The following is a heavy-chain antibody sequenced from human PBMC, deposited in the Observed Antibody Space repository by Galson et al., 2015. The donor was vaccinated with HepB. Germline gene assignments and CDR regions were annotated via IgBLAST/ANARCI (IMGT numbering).Heavy chain of an antibody. CDR2: VYYSGRL. V-gene: IGHV4-38-2*02. J-gene: IGHJ2*01. Sequence: SETLSLTCTVSGYSIRSGYYWGRIRQPPGKGLEWIGSVYYSGRLFYNPSLKSRVTISVDTSKNQVSLRLSSVTAADTAVYCCARQPYTSGWLYWYFDLWGRGTLVTVSS. CDR3: ARQPYTSGWLYWYFDL. CDR1: GYSIRSGYY. D-gene: IGHD6-19*01.